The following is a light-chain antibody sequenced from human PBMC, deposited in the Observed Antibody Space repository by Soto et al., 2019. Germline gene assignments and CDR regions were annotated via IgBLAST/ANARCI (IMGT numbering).Light chain of an antibody. CDR3: QQYNNWRT. CDR1: QSVNKH. CDR2: GAS. V-gene: IGKV3-15*01. Sequence: MVQSPCSLCVSPGERATLSCRASQSVNKHLAWCQHRPGQAPRLLIYGASTRATGIPARFSGSGSGTEFTLTISSLQSEDFPVYYCQQYNNWRTFGQGTKVDIK. J-gene: IGKJ1*01.